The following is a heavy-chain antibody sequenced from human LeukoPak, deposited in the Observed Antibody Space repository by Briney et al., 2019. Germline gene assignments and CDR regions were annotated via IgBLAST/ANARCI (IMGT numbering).Heavy chain of an antibody. Sequence: SETLSLTCTISGGPISHYYWSWIRQPPGKGLQWIGYIHHSGSTSYNPSLKSRVTISADTSKNQFSLRLRSVTAANTAVYYCAIGGRSDSRGYYFLDAFDIWGPGTMVTVSS. D-gene: IGHD3-22*01. CDR3: AIGGRSDSRGYYFLDAFDI. J-gene: IGHJ3*02. CDR1: GGPISHYY. CDR2: IHHSGST. V-gene: IGHV4-59*01.